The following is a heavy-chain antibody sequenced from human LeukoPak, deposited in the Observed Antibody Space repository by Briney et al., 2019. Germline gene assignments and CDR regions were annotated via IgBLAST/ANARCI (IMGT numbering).Heavy chain of an antibody. V-gene: IGHV4-34*01. D-gene: IGHD2-2*01. J-gene: IGHJ5*02. CDR2: INHSGST. CDR1: GGSFSGYY. Sequence: PSETLSLTCAVCGGSFSGYYWSWIRQPPGKGLEWIGEINHSGSTNYNPSLKSRGTISVETSKNKFSLKLSSVTAADTAVYYCARAGDCSSTSCNSWFDPWGQGTLVTVSS. CDR3: ARAGDCSSTSCNSWFDP.